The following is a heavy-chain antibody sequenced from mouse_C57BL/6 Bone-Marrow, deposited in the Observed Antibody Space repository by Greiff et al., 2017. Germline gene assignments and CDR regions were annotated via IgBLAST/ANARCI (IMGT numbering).Heavy chain of an antibody. D-gene: IGHD1-1*01. CDR3: AKNYSDYYGYIDY. CDR2: IWRGGST. V-gene: IGHV2-5*01. Sequence: VKLVESGPGLVQPSQSLSITCTVSGFSLTSYGVHWVRQSPGKGLEWLGVIWRGGSTDYNAAFMSRLSTTKDNSKSQVYIKMNSLQADDTAIYYCAKNYSDYYGYIDYWGQGTTLTVSS. CDR1: GFSLTSYG. J-gene: IGHJ2*01.